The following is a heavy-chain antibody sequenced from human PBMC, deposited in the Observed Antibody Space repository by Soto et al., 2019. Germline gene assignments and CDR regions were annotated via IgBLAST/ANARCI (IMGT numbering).Heavy chain of an antibody. J-gene: IGHJ1*01. CDR2: ISGTTDRT. Sequence: EVQVLGSGGGLVQPGGSLRLSCAASGFTIRNYAMSWVRQAPGKALEWVAGISGTTDRTYYRDSVEGRFTIFKDTSKNTLYLEMNSLRAEDTALYRCEGSWTWGQGTLVTVSS. V-gene: IGHV3-23*02. CDR1: GFTIRNYA. CDR3: EGSWT. D-gene: IGHD5-12*01.